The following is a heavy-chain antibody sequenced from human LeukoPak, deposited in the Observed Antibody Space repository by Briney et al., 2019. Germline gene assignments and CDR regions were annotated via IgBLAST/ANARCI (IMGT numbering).Heavy chain of an antibody. CDR2: TYYRSKWSH. D-gene: IGHD5-12*01. J-gene: IGHJ4*02. CDR3: ARGRSGYDYFDY. V-gene: IGHV6-1*01. Sequence: SQTLSLTCAISGDSVSSNSAAWNWIRQFPSRGLEWLGRTYYRSKWSHDYAISVKSRIIINPDTSENQFSLQLNSVTPDDTAVYYCARGRSGYDYFDYWGQGTVGTVSS. CDR1: GDSVSSNSAA.